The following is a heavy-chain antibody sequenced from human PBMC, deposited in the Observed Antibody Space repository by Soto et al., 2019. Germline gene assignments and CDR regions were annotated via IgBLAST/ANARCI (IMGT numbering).Heavy chain of an antibody. D-gene: IGHD3-22*01. CDR1: GGSFSSYA. J-gene: IGHJ5*02. CDR2: IIPIFGTS. Sequence: PVKVSCRASGGSFSSYAISWVRQAPGQGLDWMGGIIPIFGTSNYAQKFQGRVTITADESTSTAYMELSSLRSEDTAVYYCSRPTRYYYDSSGQSAWFDPWGQGTLVTVSS. CDR3: SRPTRYYYDSSGQSAWFDP. V-gene: IGHV1-69*13.